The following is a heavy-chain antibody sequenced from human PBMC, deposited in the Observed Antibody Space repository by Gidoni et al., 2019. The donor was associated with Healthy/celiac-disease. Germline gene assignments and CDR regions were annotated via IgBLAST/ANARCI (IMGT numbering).Heavy chain of an antibody. CDR1: GYTFTSYS. J-gene: IGHJ3*02. V-gene: IGHV1-46*01. Sequence: QVQLVQSGAEVKKPGASVKAPCKASGYTFTSYSMHWVRQAPGQGLEWMGIINPSGGSTSYAQKFQGRVTMTRDTSTSTVYMELSSLRSEDTAVYYCARDGGYYDSSGYYYGAFDIWGQGTMVTVSS. CDR3: ARDGGYYDSSGYYYGAFDI. D-gene: IGHD3-22*01. CDR2: INPSGGST.